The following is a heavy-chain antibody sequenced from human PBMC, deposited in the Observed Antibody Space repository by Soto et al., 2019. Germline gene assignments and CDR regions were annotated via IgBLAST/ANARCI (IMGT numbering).Heavy chain of an antibody. CDR3: ASLIGPYSSSDY. J-gene: IGHJ4*02. D-gene: IGHD6-19*01. CDR2: IYPGDSDT. V-gene: IGHV5-51*01. Sequence: PGESLKISCKGSGYSSTTYWIGWVRQMPGKGLEWMGIIYPGDSDTRYNPSFQGHVTISADKSISTAYLQWSSLKASDTAMYYCASLIGPYSSSDYWGQGTLVTVSS. CDR1: GYSSTTYW.